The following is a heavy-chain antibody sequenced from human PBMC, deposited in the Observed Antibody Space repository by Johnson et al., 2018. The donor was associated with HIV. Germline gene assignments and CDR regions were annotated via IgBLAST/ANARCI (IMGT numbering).Heavy chain of an antibody. Sequence: VQLVESGGGVVQPGRSLRLSCAASGFIFSGFGLHWVRQAPGKGLEWVACISYDGGNKYYADSVGGRFIISRDNSKNTLYLQMNSLRTEDTALYYCARTGRLFDAFDIWGQGTMVTVSS. V-gene: IGHV3-30*03. J-gene: IGHJ3*02. D-gene: IGHD2-21*01. CDR2: ISYDGGNK. CDR1: GFIFSGFG. CDR3: ARTGRLFDAFDI.